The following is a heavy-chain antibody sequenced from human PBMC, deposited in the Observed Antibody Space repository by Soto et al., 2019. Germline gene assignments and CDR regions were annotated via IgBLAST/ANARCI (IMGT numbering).Heavy chain of an antibody. V-gene: IGHV3-23*01. CDR3: AKEWHTYYYDSSGSYYFDY. D-gene: IGHD3-22*01. CDR2: ISGSGGST. CDR1: GFTFSSYA. Sequence: GGSLRLSCAASGFTFSSYAMSWVRQAPGKGLEWVSAISGSGGSTYYADSVKGRFTISRDNSKNTLYLQMNSLRAEDTAVYYCAKEWHTYYYDSSGSYYFDYWGQGTLVTVSS. J-gene: IGHJ4*02.